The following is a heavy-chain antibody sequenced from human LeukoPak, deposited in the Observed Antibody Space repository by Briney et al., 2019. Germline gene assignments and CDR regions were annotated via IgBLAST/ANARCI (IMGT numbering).Heavy chain of an antibody. CDR2: IYYSGST. V-gene: IGHV4-31*03. D-gene: IGHD1-26*01. CDR3: ARGGRSGSSGFYFDY. J-gene: IGHJ4*02. CDR1: GGSISSGNYY. Sequence: SETLSLTCTVSGGSISSGNYYWSWIRQHPGKGLEWIGYIYYSGSTYYNPSLKSRVTISADTSKNQFSLKLSSVTAADTAVYYCARGGRSGSSGFYFDYWGQGTLVFVSA.